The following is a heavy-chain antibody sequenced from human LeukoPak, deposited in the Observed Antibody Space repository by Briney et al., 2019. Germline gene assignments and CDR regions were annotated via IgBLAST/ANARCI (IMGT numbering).Heavy chain of an antibody. V-gene: IGHV4-39*01. CDR3: ARIVVVPAARYFDY. J-gene: IGHJ4*02. CDR1: GGSISSNSYY. CDR2: IYYSGST. Sequence: PETLSLTCTVSGGSISSNSYYWGWIRQPPGKGLEWIGSIYYSGSTHYNPSLKSRVTISADTSKNQFSLKLSSVTAADTAVYYCARIVVVPAARYFDYWGQGTLVTVSS. D-gene: IGHD2-2*01.